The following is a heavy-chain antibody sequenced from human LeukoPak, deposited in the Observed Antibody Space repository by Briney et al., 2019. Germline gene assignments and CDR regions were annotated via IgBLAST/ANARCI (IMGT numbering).Heavy chain of an antibody. J-gene: IGHJ4*02. CDR1: GYTFDNFY. V-gene: IGHV1-2*02. CDR2: INGNDGST. Sequence: ASVRVSCKASGYTFDNFYIHWVRQAPGQGPEWMGWINGNDGSTNYAQKFQGRVTMTRVTAISTVYMDLSGLRPDDTAIYYCARDEGSTYNQLDYWGQG. CDR3: ARDEGSTYNQLDY. D-gene: IGHD1-14*01.